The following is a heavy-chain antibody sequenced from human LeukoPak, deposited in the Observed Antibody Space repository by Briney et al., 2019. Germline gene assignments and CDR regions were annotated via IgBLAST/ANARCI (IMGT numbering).Heavy chain of an antibody. D-gene: IGHD2-15*01. J-gene: IGHJ4*02. CDR3: AKGRAVEVVAAFNY. CDR2: ISGSGAST. CDR1: GFTFSSYA. V-gene: IGHV3-23*01. Sequence: PGGSLRLSCAASGFTFSSYAMSWVRQAPGKGLEWVSAISGSGASTYYADSVKGRFTISRDNSKNTLYQQMNSLRAEDTAVYYCAKGRAVEVVAAFNYWGQGTVVTVSS.